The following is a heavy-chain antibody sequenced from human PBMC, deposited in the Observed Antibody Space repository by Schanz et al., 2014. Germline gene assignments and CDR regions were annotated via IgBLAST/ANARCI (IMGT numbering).Heavy chain of an antibody. CDR2: ISSDGINK. CDR3: AATTILAD. Sequence: QVQLVESGGGLVKPGRSLRLSCAASGFTFSNYGMHWVRQAPGKGLEWVALISSDGINKYYADSVKGRFTISRDNAKSSLYLQMNSLRDEDTAVYYCAATTILADWGQGTLVAVSS. CDR1: GFTFSNYG. D-gene: IGHD3-3*01. J-gene: IGHJ4*02. V-gene: IGHV3-30*03.